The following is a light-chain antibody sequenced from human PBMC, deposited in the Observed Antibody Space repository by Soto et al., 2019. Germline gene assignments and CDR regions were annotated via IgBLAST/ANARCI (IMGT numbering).Light chain of an antibody. J-gene: IGKJ5*01. CDR2: DAS. Sequence: DIQMTQSPSTLSASVGDRVTITCRASQSISSWLAWYQQKPGKAPKLLIYDASSLESGVPSRFSGSESGTEFTLTISSLQPDDFATYYCQQYSHLITFGQGTRLETK. CDR1: QSISSW. V-gene: IGKV1-5*01. CDR3: QQYSHLIT.